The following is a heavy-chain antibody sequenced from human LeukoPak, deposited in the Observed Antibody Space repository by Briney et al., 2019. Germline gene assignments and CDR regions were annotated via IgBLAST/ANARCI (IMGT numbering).Heavy chain of an antibody. Sequence: GGSLRLSCAASGFTFSSYAMSWVRQAPGKGLEWVSSISATGGSTYYADSVEGRFTISRDNAKNTVYLQMNSLRAEDTAVYYCTREVSGSLYFDYWGQGTLVTVSS. J-gene: IGHJ4*02. CDR1: GFTFSSYA. D-gene: IGHD1-26*01. V-gene: IGHV3-23*01. CDR2: ISATGGST. CDR3: TREVSGSLYFDY.